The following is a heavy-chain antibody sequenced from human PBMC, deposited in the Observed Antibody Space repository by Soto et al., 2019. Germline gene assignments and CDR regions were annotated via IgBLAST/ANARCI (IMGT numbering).Heavy chain of an antibody. V-gene: IGHV3-66*01. Sequence: VQLVESGGGLVQPGGSLRLSCAASGFTVSSNYMSWVRQAPGKGLEWVSVIYSGGSTYYADAVKGRFTISRDNSKNTRYLQMKSLRAEDTAVYYCARDPAAAGTYYYYMDVWGTGTTVTVSS. CDR2: IYSGGST. D-gene: IGHD6-13*01. J-gene: IGHJ6*03. CDR1: GFTVSSNY. CDR3: ARDPAAAGTYYYYMDV.